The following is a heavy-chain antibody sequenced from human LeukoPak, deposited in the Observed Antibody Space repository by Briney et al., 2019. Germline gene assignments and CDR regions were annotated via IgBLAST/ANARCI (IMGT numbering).Heavy chain of an antibody. CDR3: ARDRPEYSSSSGAFDI. CDR2: IYSGGST. D-gene: IGHD6-6*01. CDR1: GFTVSSNY. Sequence: GGSLRLSCAASGFTVSSNYMSWVRQAPGKGLEWVSVIYSGGSTYYADSVKGRFTISRDNSKNTLYLQMNSLRAEDTAVYYCARDRPEYSSSSGAFDIWGQGTMVTVSS. V-gene: IGHV3-66*01. J-gene: IGHJ3*02.